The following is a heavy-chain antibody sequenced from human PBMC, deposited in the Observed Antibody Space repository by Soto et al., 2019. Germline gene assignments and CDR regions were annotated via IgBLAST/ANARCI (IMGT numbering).Heavy chain of an antibody. CDR3: TTDLPKSINGVFPRDYYYGMDV. D-gene: IGHD2-8*01. Sequence: EVQLVESGGGLVKPGGSLRLSCAASGFTFSNAWMNWVRQAPGKGLEWVGRIKSKTDGGTTDYAAPVKGRFTISRDDSKNTLYLQMNSLKTEDTAVYYCTTDLPKSINGVFPRDYYYGMDVWGQGTTVTVSS. J-gene: IGHJ6*02. CDR2: IKSKTDGGTT. CDR1: GFTFSNAW. V-gene: IGHV3-15*07.